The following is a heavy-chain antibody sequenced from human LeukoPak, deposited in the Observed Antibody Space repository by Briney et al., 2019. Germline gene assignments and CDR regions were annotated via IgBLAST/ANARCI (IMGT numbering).Heavy chain of an antibody. CDR2: MNHSGST. J-gene: IGHJ4*02. D-gene: IGHD3-16*02. V-gene: IGHV4-34*01. CDR1: GGSFSGYY. CDR3: ARGGRYDYVWGSYRYTYYVDY. Sequence: KSSETLSLTCAVYGGSFSGYYWSWIRQPPGKGLEWIGEMNHSGSTNYNPSLKSRVTISVDTSKNQFSLKLSSVTAADTAVYYCARGGRYDYVWGSYRYTYYVDYWGQGTLVTVSS.